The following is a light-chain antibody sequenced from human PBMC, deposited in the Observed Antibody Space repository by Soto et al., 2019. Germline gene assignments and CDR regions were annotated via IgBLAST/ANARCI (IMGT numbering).Light chain of an antibody. CDR2: EVS. V-gene: IGLV2-14*01. J-gene: IGLJ1*01. Sequence: QSALTQPASVSGSPGQSITISCTETSSDLGGSNHVSWYQHHPGKAPRLIIYEVSDRPSGVSNRFSGSKSGYTASLTISGLQAEDEADYYCNSQTTSGIRVFGTGTKVTVL. CDR3: NSQTTSGIRV. CDR1: SSDLGGSNH.